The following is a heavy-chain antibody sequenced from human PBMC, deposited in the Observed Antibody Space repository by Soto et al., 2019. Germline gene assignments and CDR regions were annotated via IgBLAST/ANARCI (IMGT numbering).Heavy chain of an antibody. Sequence: QVQLVESGGGVVQPGRSLRLSCAASGFTFSNYAMHWVRQAPGKGLDWVAVISYDGSNKYYADSVKGRFTISRDNSKNTLYVQMNSLRAEDTAMYYCARAPYNWNYYYFDYWGQGTLVTVSS. D-gene: IGHD1-7*01. CDR1: GFTFSNYA. J-gene: IGHJ4*02. CDR3: ARAPYNWNYYYFDY. V-gene: IGHV3-30-3*01. CDR2: ISYDGSNK.